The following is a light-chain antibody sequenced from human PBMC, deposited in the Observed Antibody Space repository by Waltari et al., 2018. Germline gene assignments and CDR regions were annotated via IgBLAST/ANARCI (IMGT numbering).Light chain of an antibody. CDR3: SSYAGSSKGV. CDR2: AVS. CDR1: TGDVGTYKR. V-gene: IGLV2-23*02. Sequence: QSALPHPAPVSGSPGQSITTPSPGTTGDVGTYKRVPWYQQHPGKAPKPMIYAVSKRPSGVSDRFSGSKSGDMASLTISGLQPEDEAEYFCSSYAGSSKGVFGGGTKVTVL. J-gene: IGLJ2*01.